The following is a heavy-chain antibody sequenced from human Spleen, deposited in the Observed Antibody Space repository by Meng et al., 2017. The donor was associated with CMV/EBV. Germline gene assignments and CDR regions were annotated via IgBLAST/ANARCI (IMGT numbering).Heavy chain of an antibody. Sequence: GGSLRLSCAASGFTFSSYWMSWVRQAPGRGLEWVSSISSSGSYIYYADSVKGRFTISRDNAKNSLYLQMNSLRAEDTALYYCARACGGDCRGGFDYWGQGTLVTVSS. J-gene: IGHJ4*02. CDR1: GFTFSSYW. CDR2: ISSSGSYI. V-gene: IGHV3-21*04. CDR3: ARACGGDCRGGFDY. D-gene: IGHD2-21*01.